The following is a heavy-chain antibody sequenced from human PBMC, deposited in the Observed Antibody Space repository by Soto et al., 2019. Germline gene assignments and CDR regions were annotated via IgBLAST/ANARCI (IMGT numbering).Heavy chain of an antibody. CDR3: ARLLFGAANWFDP. CDR1: GGSVNSGSYY. D-gene: IGHD3-10*01. V-gene: IGHV4-61*01. Sequence: PSETLSLTCTVSGGSVNSGSYYWSWIRQPPGKGLEWIGYIYYSGSTYYNPSLKSRVTISVDTSKNQFSLKLSSVTAADTAVYYCARLLFGAANWFDPWGQGTLVTVSS. CDR2: IYYSGST. J-gene: IGHJ5*02.